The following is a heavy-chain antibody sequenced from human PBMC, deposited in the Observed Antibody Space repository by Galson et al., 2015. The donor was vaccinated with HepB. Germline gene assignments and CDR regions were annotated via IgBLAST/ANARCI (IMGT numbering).Heavy chain of an antibody. Sequence: SLRLSCAASGFTFSSSVMNWVRQAPGKGLEWVSTISGSADSTNYVDSVKGRFTISRDNSKNTLFLQMNSLRAEDTAVYYCAKRRAVKAYDFWSTYVRARGTAHFYALDVWGQGTTCTVSS. J-gene: IGHJ6*02. CDR2: ISGSADST. CDR3: AKRRAVKAYDFWSTYVRARGTAHFYALDV. CDR1: GFTFSSSV. V-gene: IGHV3-23*01. D-gene: IGHD3-3*01.